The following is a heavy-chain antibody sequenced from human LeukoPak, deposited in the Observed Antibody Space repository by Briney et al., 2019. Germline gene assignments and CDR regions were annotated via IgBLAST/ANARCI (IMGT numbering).Heavy chain of an antibody. CDR3: AMVRERHFRY. CDR1: GGSVSSGSYY. D-gene: IGHD3-10*01. Sequence: PSETLSLTCTVSGGSVSSGSYYWSWIRQPPGKGLEWTGYIYYSGSTNYNPSLKSRVTISVDTSKNQFSLKLSSVTAADTAVYYCAMVRERHFRYWGQGTLVTVSS. J-gene: IGHJ4*02. V-gene: IGHV4-61*01. CDR2: IYYSGST.